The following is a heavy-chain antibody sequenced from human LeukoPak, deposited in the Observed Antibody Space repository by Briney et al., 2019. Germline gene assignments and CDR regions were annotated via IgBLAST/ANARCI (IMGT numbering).Heavy chain of an antibody. J-gene: IGHJ6*03. CDR3: ARDPSVYYYMDV. V-gene: IGHV1-2*02. D-gene: IGHD5/OR15-5a*01. Sequence: ASVKVSCKASGYTFTSYYVHWVRQAPGQGLEWMGWIDPNSGVTNYAQKFQGRVTMTRGTSINTAYTELNRLTSDDTAVYYCARDPSVYYYMDVWGKGTTVTVSS. CDR2: IDPNSGVT. CDR1: GYTFTSYY.